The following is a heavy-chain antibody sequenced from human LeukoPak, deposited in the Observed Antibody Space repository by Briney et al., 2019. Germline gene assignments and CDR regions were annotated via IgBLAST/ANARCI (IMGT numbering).Heavy chain of an antibody. J-gene: IGHJ6*03. D-gene: IGHD4-17*01. CDR3: PPPYYMDV. Sequence: PGGSLRLSCAASGFTFSSYWMSWVRQAPGKGLEWVSGISWNSGSIGYADSVKGRFTISRDNAKNSLYLQMNSLRAEDPTVTTFPPPYYMDVWGKGTTVTISS. CDR2: ISWNSGSI. V-gene: IGHV3-9*01. CDR1: GFTFSSYW.